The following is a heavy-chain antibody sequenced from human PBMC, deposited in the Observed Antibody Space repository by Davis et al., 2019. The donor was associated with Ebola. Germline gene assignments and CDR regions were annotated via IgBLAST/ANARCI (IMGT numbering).Heavy chain of an antibody. V-gene: IGHV4-59*01. J-gene: IGHJ3*02. D-gene: IGHD1-26*01. CDR1: GGSISSYY. CDR3: AREGHVGATPAFDI. Sequence: MPSETLSLTCTVSGGSISSYYWSWIRQPPGKGLEWIGYIYYSGSTNYNPSLKSRVTISVDTSKNQFSLKLSSVTAADTAVYYCAREGHVGATPAFDIWGQGTMVTVSS. CDR2: IYYSGST.